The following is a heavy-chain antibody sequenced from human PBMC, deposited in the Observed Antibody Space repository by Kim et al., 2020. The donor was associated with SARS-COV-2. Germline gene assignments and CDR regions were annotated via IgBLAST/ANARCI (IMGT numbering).Heavy chain of an antibody. Sequence: SETLSLTCTVSGGSISSGAYYWSWIRQHPGKGLEWIGYINHRGSTYYNPSLKSRVTMSLDTSKNQFSLKLRAVTAADTAVYYCARDSRYSSSWLHDAFDVWGQGTMVTVSS. V-gene: IGHV4-31*03. CDR1: GGSISSGAYY. CDR3: ARDSRYSSSWLHDAFDV. J-gene: IGHJ3*01. D-gene: IGHD6-13*01. CDR2: INHRGST.